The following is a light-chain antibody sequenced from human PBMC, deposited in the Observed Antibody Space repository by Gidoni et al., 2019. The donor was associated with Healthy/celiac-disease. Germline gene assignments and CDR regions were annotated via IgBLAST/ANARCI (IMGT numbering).Light chain of an antibody. J-gene: IGKJ1*01. Sequence: DIQLTQSPSTLSASVGDRVTITCRASQSISSWLAWYQQKPGKAPKLLIYKASSLESGVPSRVSGSGSGTEFTLTISSLQPDDFATYYCQQYNSYSPWTFXXXTKVEIK. V-gene: IGKV1-5*03. CDR2: KAS. CDR1: QSISSW. CDR3: QQYNSYSPWT.